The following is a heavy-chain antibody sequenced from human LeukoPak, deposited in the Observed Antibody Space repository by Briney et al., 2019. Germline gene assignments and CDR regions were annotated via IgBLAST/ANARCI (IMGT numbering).Heavy chain of an antibody. J-gene: IGHJ4*02. Sequence: RLSFAVSGSYFPVLWMSWVRLCPEKGLGWVWRIKSSVDGGTADNMTYVKGRFTISRDDSKCTSYLQLSSLKTEDTAIDYCTTDPRIRGGGDYWGRGTLVTVSS. CDR2: IKSSVDGGTA. V-gene: IGHV3-15*01. D-gene: IGHD2-15*01. CDR3: TTDPRIRGGGDY. CDR1: GSYFPVLW.